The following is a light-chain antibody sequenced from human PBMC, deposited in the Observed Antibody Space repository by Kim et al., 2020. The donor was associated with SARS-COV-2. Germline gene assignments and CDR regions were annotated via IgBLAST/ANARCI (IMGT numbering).Light chain of an antibody. Sequence: DIVMTQFPDSLAVSLGERATINCESSRSVLFSSNNKNYLAWYQQKPGQPPKLLIYWASTRDSGVPERFSGSGSGTDFTLTISSLQAEDVAVYYCQQYYSSPDTFGQGTKLEI. CDR1: RSVLFSSNNKNY. J-gene: IGKJ2*01. CDR2: WAS. V-gene: IGKV4-1*01. CDR3: QQYYSSPDT.